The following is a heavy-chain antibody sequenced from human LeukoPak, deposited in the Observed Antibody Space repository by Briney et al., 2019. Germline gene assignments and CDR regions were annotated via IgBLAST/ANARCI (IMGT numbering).Heavy chain of an antibody. CDR1: GFTFSNAW. CDR2: IKSKTDGGTT. CDR3: TTLVEYYYDSSGYPSDY. J-gene: IGHJ4*02. V-gene: IGHV3-15*01. D-gene: IGHD3-22*01. Sequence: GGSLRLSCAASGFTFSNAWMSWVRQAPGKGLDWVGRIKSKTDGGTTDYAAPVKGRFTISRDDSKNTLYLQMNGLKTEDTAVYYCTTLVEYYYDSSGYPSDYWGQGTLVTVSS.